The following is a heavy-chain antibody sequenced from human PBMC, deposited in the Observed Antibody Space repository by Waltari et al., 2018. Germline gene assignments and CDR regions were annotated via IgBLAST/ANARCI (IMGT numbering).Heavy chain of an antibody. CDR1: GGSISSSSYY. CDR3: ASLSSPLDAFDI. CDR2: IYYSGGT. J-gene: IGHJ3*02. V-gene: IGHV4-39*07. Sequence: QLQLQESGPGLVKPSETLSLTCTVSGGSISSSSYYWGWIRQPPGKGLEWIGSIYYSGGTYYNPSPKSRVTISVDTSKNQFSLKLSSVTAADTAVYYCASLSSPLDAFDIWGQGTMVTVSS.